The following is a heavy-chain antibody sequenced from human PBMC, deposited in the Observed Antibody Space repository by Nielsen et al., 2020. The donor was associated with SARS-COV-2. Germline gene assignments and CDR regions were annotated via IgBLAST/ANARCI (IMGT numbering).Heavy chain of an antibody. D-gene: IGHD3-10*01. Sequence: WIRQPPGKGLEWVAVISYDGSNKYYADSVKGRFTISRDNAKNSLYLQMNSLRDEDTAVYYCARVGAGEPGGLWFGLRWAAYGMDVWGQGTTVTVSS. V-gene: IGHV3-33*05. J-gene: IGHJ6*02. CDR2: ISYDGSNK. CDR3: ARVGAGEPGGLWFGLRWAAYGMDV.